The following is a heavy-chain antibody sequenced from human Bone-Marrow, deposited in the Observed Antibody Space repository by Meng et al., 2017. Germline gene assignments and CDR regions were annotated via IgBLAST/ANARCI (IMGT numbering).Heavy chain of an antibody. CDR2: INHNSGGT. Sequence: ASLKVSCKASGYTFTGYYMHWVRQDAEQGHQWMGRINHNSGGTNYAQKFQGRVTMIRDTSISTAYTELSQLRSGDTAVYYCARVGIRCYYYGMDVWGQGTTVTVSS. V-gene: IGHV1-2*06. J-gene: IGHJ6*02. CDR3: ARVGIRCYYYGMDV. CDR1: GYTFTGYY. D-gene: IGHD1-14*01.